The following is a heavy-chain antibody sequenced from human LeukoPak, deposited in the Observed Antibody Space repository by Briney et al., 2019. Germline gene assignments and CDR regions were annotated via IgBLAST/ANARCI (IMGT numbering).Heavy chain of an antibody. CDR2: INPSGGST. V-gene: IGHV1-46*01. Sequence: ASVKVSCKASGYTFTSYGISWVRQAPGQGLEWMGIINPSGGSTSYAQKFQGRVTMTRDMSTSTVYMELSSLRSEDTAVYYCARYPLGFYIAVAGTFDYWGQGTLVTVSS. CDR1: GYTFTSYG. CDR3: ARYPLGFYIAVAGTFDY. D-gene: IGHD6-19*01. J-gene: IGHJ4*02.